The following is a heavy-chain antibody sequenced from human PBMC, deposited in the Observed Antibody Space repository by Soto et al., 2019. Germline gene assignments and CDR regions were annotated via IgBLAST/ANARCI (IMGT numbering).Heavy chain of an antibody. CDR2: IYYSGST. Sequence: PSETLSLTCTVSGGSISSSSYYWGWIRQPPGKGLEWIGTIYYSGSTYYNPSLKSRVTISVDTSKNQFSLKLSSVTAADTVVYYCARHNRWGDSSGYYWSWGQGTLVTVSS. CDR1: GGSISSSSYY. V-gene: IGHV4-39*01. CDR3: ARHNRWGDSSGYYWS. D-gene: IGHD3-22*01. J-gene: IGHJ5*02.